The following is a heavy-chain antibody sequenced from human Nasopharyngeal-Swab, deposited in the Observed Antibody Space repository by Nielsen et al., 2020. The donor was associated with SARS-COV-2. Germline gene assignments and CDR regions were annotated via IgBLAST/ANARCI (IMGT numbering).Heavy chain of an antibody. D-gene: IGHD1-26*01. CDR2: FDPEDGET. CDR3: ATGGATPYYFDY. CDR1: GGTFSSYA. Sequence: ASVKVSCKASGGTFSSYAISWVRQAPGQGLEWMGGFDPEDGETIYAQKFQGRVTMTEDTSTDTAYMELSSLRSEDTAVYYCATGGATPYYFDYWGQGTLVTVSS. V-gene: IGHV1-24*01. J-gene: IGHJ4*02.